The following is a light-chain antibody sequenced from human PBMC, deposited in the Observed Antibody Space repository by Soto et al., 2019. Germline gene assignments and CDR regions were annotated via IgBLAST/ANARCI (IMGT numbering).Light chain of an antibody. Sequence: QSVLTQPPSVSGAPGQRVTISCTGSSSNIGAGYHVHWYQQIPETAPKLLIYGNNNRPSGVPDRFSGSKSGTSASLAITGLQAEDEADYYCQSYDSSLSGSVFGGGTKFTVL. CDR3: QSYDSSLSGSV. V-gene: IGLV1-40*01. J-gene: IGLJ3*02. CDR1: SSNIGAGYH. CDR2: GNN.